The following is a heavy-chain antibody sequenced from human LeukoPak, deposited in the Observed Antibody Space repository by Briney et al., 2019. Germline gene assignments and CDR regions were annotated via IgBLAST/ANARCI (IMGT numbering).Heavy chain of an antibody. J-gene: IGHJ3*02. CDR1: GGSISSYF. V-gene: IGHV4-59*01. CDR3: ARAPGYCSSTSCYAFDI. Sequence: SETLSLTCTVAGGSISSYFWSWIRQPPGQGLEWIGYIYYSGSTNYNPSLKSRVTISVDTSKNQFSLKLSSVTAADTAVYYCARAPGYCSSTSCYAFDIWGQGTMVTVSS. CDR2: IYYSGST. D-gene: IGHD2-2*01.